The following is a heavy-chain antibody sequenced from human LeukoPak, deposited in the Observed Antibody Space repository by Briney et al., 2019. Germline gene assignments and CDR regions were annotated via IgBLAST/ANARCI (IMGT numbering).Heavy chain of an antibody. V-gene: IGHV3-23*01. CDR3: ARGDYDYVWGSYRYDY. CDR2: ISGSGGST. D-gene: IGHD3-16*02. CDR1: GFTFSSYA. Sequence: GGSLRLSCAASGFTFSSYAMTWVRQAPGKGLEWVSIISGSGGSTSYADSVKGRFTISRDNSKNTLYLQMNSLRAEDTAVYYCARGDYDYVWGSYRYDYWGQGTLVTVSS. J-gene: IGHJ4*02.